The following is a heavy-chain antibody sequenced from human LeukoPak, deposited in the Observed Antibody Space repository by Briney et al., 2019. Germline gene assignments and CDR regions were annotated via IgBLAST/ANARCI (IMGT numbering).Heavy chain of an antibody. CDR2: INHSGST. V-gene: IGHV4-34*01. D-gene: IGHD3-22*01. CDR1: GGSFSGYY. J-gene: IGHJ4*02. Sequence: SETLSLTCAVYGGSFSGYYWSWIRQPPGKGLEWIGEINHSGSTNYNPSLKSRVTMSVDTSKNQFSPKLSSVTAADTAVYYCARATVDSSGYYYVFHFDYWGQGTLVTVSS. CDR3: ARATVDSSGYYYVFHFDY.